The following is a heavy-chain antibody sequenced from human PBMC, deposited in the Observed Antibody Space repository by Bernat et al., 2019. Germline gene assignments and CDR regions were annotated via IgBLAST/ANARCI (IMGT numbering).Heavy chain of an antibody. Sequence: QVQLQESGPGLVKPSETLSLTCTVSGGSISSYYWSWIRQPPGKGLEWIGYIYYSGSTNYNPSLKSRVTISVDTSKNQFSLKLSSVTAADTAVYYCARDRWGDSSVDYWGQGTLVTVSS. D-gene: IGHD6-19*01. CDR3: ARDRWGDSSVDY. CDR1: GGSISSYY. CDR2: IYYSGST. V-gene: IGHV4-59*01. J-gene: IGHJ4*02.